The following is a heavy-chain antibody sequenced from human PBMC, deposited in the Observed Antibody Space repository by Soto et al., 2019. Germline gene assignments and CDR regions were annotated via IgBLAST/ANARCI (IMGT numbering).Heavy chain of an antibody. V-gene: IGHV4-59*08. CDR1: GGSISSSNW. D-gene: IGHD5-12*01. CDR2: IYYSGST. CDR3: ARHMGVVATEEAFDI. J-gene: IGHJ3*02. Sequence: SETLSLTCAVSGGSISSSNWWSWVRQPPGKGLEWIGYIYYSGSTNYNPSLKSRVTISVDTSKNQFSLKLSSVTAADTAVYYCARHMGVVATEEAFDIWGQGTMVTVSS.